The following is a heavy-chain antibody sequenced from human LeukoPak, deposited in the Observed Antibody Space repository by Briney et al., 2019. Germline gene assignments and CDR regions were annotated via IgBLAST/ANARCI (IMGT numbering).Heavy chain of an antibody. CDR2: IKQDGSEK. V-gene: IGHV3-7*01. CDR1: GFTFSSYW. CDR3: ARDDYYYYYYMDV. Sequence: GGSLRLSCAASGFTFSSYWMSWVRQAPGKGVEGVANIKQDGSEKYYVDSVKGRFTISTDNAKNSLYLQMNSLRAEDTAVYYCARDDYYYYYYMDVWGKGTTVTISS. J-gene: IGHJ6*03.